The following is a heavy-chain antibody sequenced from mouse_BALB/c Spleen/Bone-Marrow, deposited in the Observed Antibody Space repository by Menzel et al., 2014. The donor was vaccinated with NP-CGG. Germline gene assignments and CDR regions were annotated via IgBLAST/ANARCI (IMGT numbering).Heavy chain of an antibody. CDR2: ILPGSGST. V-gene: IGHV1-9*01. CDR3: ARGIDYYAMDY. J-gene: IGHJ4*01. Sequence: QVQLQQPGAELMKPGASVKISCKATGYTFSSYWIEWVKQRPGHGLEWIGEILPGSGSTNYNEKFKGKATFTADTSSNTAYTQLSSLTSEDSAVYYCARGIDYYAMDYWVKEPQSPSPQ. CDR1: GYTFSSYW.